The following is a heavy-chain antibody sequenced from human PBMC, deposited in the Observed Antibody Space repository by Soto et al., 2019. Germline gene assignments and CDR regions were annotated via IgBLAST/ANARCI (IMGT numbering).Heavy chain of an antibody. CDR2: VGPASDT. CDR1: GFTFSSYD. Sequence: EVPLVESGGGLVQPGGSLRLSCAASGFTFSSYDMHWVRQITGKGLEWVSGVGPASDTYYAGSLKGRFTISRENDKDSLYLQITNLSDGDTAVSYCARGGGDVTTTRGYGVDVWGQGTTVTVSS. D-gene: IGHD2-21*01. J-gene: IGHJ6*02. CDR3: ARGGGDVTTTRGYGVDV. V-gene: IGHV3-13*04.